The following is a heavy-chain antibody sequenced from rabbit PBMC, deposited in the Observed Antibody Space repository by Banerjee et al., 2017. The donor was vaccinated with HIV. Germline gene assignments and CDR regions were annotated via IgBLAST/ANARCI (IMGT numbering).Heavy chain of an antibody. J-gene: IGHJ4*01. V-gene: IGHV1S45*01. CDR2: INTSSGNI. Sequence: QEQLEESGGGLVQPEGSLTLTCTASGFSFNNKYVMCWVRQAPGKGLEWIACINTSSGNIVYATWAKGRFTISKTSSTTVTLQMTSLTAADTATYFCTIFGDASSGFNLWGPGTLVTVS. CDR3: TIFGDASSGFNL. CDR1: GFSFNNKYV. D-gene: IGHD1-1*01.